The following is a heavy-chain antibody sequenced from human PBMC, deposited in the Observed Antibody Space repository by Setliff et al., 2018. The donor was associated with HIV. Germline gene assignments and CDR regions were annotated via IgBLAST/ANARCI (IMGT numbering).Heavy chain of an antibody. CDR2: ISHDAVKT. CDR3: VRIGHGYSFANGFDP. Sequence: GGSLRLSCVASGFDFSGYSMPWVRQAPGKGPEWVAAISHDAVKTYYADAVRGRFIISRDNSKNTVYLQMNNLRVDDTAVYYCVRIGHGYSFANGFDPWGQGTPVTAPQ. D-gene: IGHD5-18*01. CDR1: GFDFSGYS. J-gene: IGHJ5*02. V-gene: IGHV3-30*04.